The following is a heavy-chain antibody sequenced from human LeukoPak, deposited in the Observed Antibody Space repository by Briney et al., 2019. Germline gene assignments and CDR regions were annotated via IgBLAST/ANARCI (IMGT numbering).Heavy chain of an antibody. V-gene: IGHV4-59*08. J-gene: IGHJ4*02. CDR1: GGSISSYY. D-gene: IGHD1-26*01. CDR3: ARTSGSYYGGIDY. CDR2: IYYSGST. Sequence: PSETLSLTCTVSGGSISSYYWSWIRQPPGKGLEWIGYIYYSGSTNYNPSLKSRVTISVDTSKNQFSLKLSSVTAADTAVYYCARTSGSYYGGIDYWGQGTLVTVSS.